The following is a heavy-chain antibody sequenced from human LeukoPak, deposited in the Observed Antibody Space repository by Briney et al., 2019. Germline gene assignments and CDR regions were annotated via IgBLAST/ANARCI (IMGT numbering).Heavy chain of an antibody. D-gene: IGHD2-21*01. CDR3: ARAGETDAFDI. CDR2: ISSSSSTI. CDR1: GFTFSSYS. V-gene: IGHV3-48*01. Sequence: GGSLRLSCAASGFTFSSYSMNWVRQAPGKGLEWVSYISSSSSTIYYADSVKGRFTISRDNAKNSLYLQMNSLRAEDTAVYYCARAGETDAFDIWGQGTMVTVSS. J-gene: IGHJ3*02.